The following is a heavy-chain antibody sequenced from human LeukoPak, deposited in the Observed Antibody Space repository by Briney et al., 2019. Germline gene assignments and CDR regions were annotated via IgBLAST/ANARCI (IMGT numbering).Heavy chain of an antibody. CDR3: AKVSWRQRFDY. CDR2: ISGSGGST. J-gene: IGHJ4*02. D-gene: IGHD5-12*01. CDR1: GFTFSRYA. V-gene: IGHV3-23*01. Sequence: GGSLRLSCAASGFTFSRYAMSWVPQAPGKGLEWVSAISGSGGSTYYADSVKGRFTISRDNSKNTLYLQMNSLRAEDTAVYYCAKVSWRQRFDYWGQGTLVTVSS.